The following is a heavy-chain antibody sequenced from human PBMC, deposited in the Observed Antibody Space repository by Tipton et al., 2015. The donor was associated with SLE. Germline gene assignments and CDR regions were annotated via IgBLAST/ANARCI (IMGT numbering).Heavy chain of an antibody. CDR3: ARGRGGEFLDY. CDR2: VGTTADR. CDR1: GFTFSRYD. V-gene: IGHV3-13*01. J-gene: IGHJ4*02. Sequence: SLRLSCAASGFTFSRYDMHWVRQVTGRGLEWISAVGTTADRYYSDSVKGRFTVSRDDVMSSFYLQMNSLRVEDTAVYFCARGRGGEFLDYWGQGTLVTVSS. D-gene: IGHD3-16*01.